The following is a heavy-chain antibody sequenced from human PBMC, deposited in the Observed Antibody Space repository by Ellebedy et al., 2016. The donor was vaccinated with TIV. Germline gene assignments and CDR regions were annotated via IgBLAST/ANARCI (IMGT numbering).Heavy chain of an antibody. CDR2: IYYSGSA. V-gene: IGHV4-39*07. CDR3: ARDPALPRGRFDT. CDR1: GGSISNSDYY. Sequence: MPSETLSLTCTVSGGSISNSDYYWNWIRQPPGKGLEWIGSIYYSGSAYYNPSLKSRVTVSVDTSKNTFSLNLSSVTAADTAVYYCARDPALPRGRFDTWGQGTLVTVSS. J-gene: IGHJ5*02.